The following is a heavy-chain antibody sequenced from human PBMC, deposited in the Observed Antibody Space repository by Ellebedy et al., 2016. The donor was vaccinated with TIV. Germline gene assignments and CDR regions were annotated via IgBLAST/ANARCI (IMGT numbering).Heavy chain of an antibody. J-gene: IGHJ6*02. D-gene: IGHD2/OR15-2a*01. CDR1: GGSISSSNW. V-gene: IGHV4-4*02. Sequence: SETLSLTXAVSGGSISSSNWWSWVRQPPGKGLEWIGEIYHSGSTNYNPSLKSRVTISVDKSKNQFSLKLSSVTAADTAVYYCARDPKIGYYGMDVWGQGTTVTVSS. CDR3: ARDPKIGYYGMDV. CDR2: IYHSGST.